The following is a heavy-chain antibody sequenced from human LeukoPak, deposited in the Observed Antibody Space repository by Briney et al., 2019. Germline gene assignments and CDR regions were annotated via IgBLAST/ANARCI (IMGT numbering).Heavy chain of an antibody. V-gene: IGHV1-2*02. Sequence: ASVKVSFKASGYTFTDYYMHWVRQAPGQGLEWMGWINPNSGGTNYAQKFQGRVTMTRDTSISTAYMELSRLRSDDTAVYYCASLIAVAGIFDYWGQGTLVTVSS. J-gene: IGHJ4*02. CDR3: ASLIAVAGIFDY. D-gene: IGHD6-19*01. CDR1: GYTFTDYY. CDR2: INPNSGGT.